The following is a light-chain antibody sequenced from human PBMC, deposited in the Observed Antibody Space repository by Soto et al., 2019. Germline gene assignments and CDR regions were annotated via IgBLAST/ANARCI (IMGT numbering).Light chain of an antibody. CDR3: QQFNSYPLT. CDR1: QGISSA. CDR2: DAS. J-gene: IGKJ3*01. Sequence: AIQLTQSPSSLSASVGDRVTITCRASQGISSALAWYQQKPGKAPKLLIYDASSLKSGVPSRFSGSGPGTDFTLTVTSLQPEDFATYYCQQFNSYPLTFGPGTKVDIK. V-gene: IGKV1-13*02.